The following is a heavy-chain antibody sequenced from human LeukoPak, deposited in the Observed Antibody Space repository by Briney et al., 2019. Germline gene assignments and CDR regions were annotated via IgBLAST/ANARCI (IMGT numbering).Heavy chain of an antibody. V-gene: IGHV6-1*01. CDR1: GDSVSSNSAA. J-gene: IGHJ6*02. CDR3: ARDQIEMATIMDCYYGLDV. D-gene: IGHD5-24*01. CDR2: TYYRSKWYN. Sequence: SQTLSLTCAISGDSVSSNSAAWNWIRQSPSRGLEWLGRTYYRSKWYNDYAVSVKSRITINPDTSKNQFSLHLNSVTPEDTAVYHCARDQIEMATIMDCYYGLDVWGQGTTVTVSS.